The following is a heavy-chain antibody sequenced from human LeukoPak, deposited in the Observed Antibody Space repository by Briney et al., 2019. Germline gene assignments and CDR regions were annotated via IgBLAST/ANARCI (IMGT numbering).Heavy chain of an antibody. CDR3: ARGSSSSWL. CDR1: GGSFSGYY. D-gene: IGHD6-13*01. J-gene: IGHJ4*02. CDR2: ISSSSSYT. Sequence: KPSETLSLTCAVYGGSFSGYYMSWIRQAPGKGLEWVSYISSSSSYTNYADSVKGRFTISRDNAKNSLYLQMNSLRAEDTAVYYCARGSSSSWLWGQGTLVTVSS. V-gene: IGHV3-11*05.